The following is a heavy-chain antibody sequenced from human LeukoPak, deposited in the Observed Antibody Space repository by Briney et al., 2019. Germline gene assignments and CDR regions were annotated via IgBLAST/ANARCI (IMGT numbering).Heavy chain of an antibody. J-gene: IGHJ6*02. V-gene: IGHV3-48*04. CDR3: ARWGSGTLYYYGMDV. Sequence: GGSLRLSCAASGFTFTSYSMNWVRQAPGKGLEWVSYISGSSRTIYYADSVKGRFTISRDNAKNSLYLQMNSLRAEDTAVYYCARWGSGTLYYYGMDVWGQGTTVTVSS. CDR2: ISGSSRTI. CDR1: GFTFTSYS. D-gene: IGHD3-10*01.